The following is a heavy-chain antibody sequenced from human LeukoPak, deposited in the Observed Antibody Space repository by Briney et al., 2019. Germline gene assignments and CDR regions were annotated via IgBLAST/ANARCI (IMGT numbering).Heavy chain of an antibody. V-gene: IGHV4-59*01. Sequence: SETLSLTCTVSGGSTSSYYWSWIRQPPGKGLEWIGYIYYSGSTNYNPSLKSRVTISVDTSKNQFSLKLSSVTAADTAVYYCARWYSSGWYTWGQGTLVTVSS. J-gene: IGHJ5*02. CDR1: GGSTSSYY. CDR2: IYYSGST. D-gene: IGHD6-19*01. CDR3: ARWYSSGWYT.